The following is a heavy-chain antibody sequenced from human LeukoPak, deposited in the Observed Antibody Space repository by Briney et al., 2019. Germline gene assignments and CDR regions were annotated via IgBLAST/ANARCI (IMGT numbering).Heavy chain of an antibody. D-gene: IGHD3-22*01. J-gene: IGHJ6*03. CDR3: ASAIVVPYYMDV. Sequence: ASGKLCCKASASTFTSYYMPWVRQAPGQGLGWMGWINPNSGGTNYAQKFQGRVTITRDTSITTAYLELSRLRSDETAVYCCASAIVVPYYMDVWGKGTTVTISS. CDR2: INPNSGGT. CDR1: ASTFTSYY. V-gene: IGHV1-2*02.